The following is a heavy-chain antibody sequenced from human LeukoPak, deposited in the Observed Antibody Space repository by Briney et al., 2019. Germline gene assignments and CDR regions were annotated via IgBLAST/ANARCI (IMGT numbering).Heavy chain of an antibody. CDR2: IYTSGST. Sequence: PSETLSLTCTVSGDSISSYYWSWIRQPAGKGLEWIGRIYTSGSTNYNPSLKSRVTMSLDTSKNQFSLKLNSVAAADTAVYYCARDSGNYPYYFDYWGQGTLVTVSS. CDR3: ARDSGNYPYYFDY. J-gene: IGHJ4*02. CDR1: GDSISSYY. D-gene: IGHD1-26*01. V-gene: IGHV4-4*07.